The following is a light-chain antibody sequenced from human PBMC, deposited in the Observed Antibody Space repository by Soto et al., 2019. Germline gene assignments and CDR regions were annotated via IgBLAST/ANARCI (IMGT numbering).Light chain of an antibody. CDR2: GAS. CDR3: QQDNNWPPLSYT. J-gene: IGKJ2*01. CDR1: QSVSSN. V-gene: IGKV3-15*01. Sequence: EIVMTQSPATLSVSPGERATLSCRASQSVSSNLAWYQQKPGQAPRLLIYGASTRATGIPARFSGSGSGTEFTLTISSLQSEDFAVYYCQQDNNWPPLSYTFGQGTKLEIK.